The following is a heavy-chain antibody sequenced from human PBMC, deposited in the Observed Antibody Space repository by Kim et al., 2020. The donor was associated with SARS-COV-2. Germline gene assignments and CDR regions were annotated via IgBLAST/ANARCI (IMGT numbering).Heavy chain of an antibody. CDR1: GYTLTELS. Sequence: ASVKVSCKVSGYTLTELSMHWVRQAPGKGLEWMGGFDPEDGETIYAQKFQGRVTMTEDTSTDTAYMELSSLRSEDTAVYYCATGVTATTRGFWFDPWGQGTLVTVSS. J-gene: IGHJ5*02. CDR2: FDPEDGET. CDR3: ATGVTATTRGFWFDP. V-gene: IGHV1-24*01. D-gene: IGHD5-12*01.